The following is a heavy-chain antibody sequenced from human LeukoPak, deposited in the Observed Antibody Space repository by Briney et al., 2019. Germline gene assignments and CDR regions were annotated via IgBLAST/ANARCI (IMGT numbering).Heavy chain of an antibody. CDR1: GYTFTGYY. Sequence: ASVKVSCTASGYTFTGYYMHWVRQAPGQGLEWMGWINPNSGGTNYAQKFQGRVTMTRDTSISTAYMELSRLRSDDTAVYYCARQSSSWYYFDYWGQGTLVTVSS. J-gene: IGHJ4*02. V-gene: IGHV1-2*02. CDR2: INPNSGGT. CDR3: ARQSSSWYYFDY. D-gene: IGHD6-13*01.